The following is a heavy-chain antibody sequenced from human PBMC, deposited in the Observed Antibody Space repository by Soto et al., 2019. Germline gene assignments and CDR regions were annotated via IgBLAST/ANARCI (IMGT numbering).Heavy chain of an antibody. CDR2: IIPNFDTP. J-gene: IGHJ6*02. V-gene: IGHV1-69*01. Sequence: QVHLVQSGAEVKKPGSSVKVSCKTSGGSCNNYAVSWVRQAPGQGLEWMGGIIPNFDTPNYAQKFQDRVTRVGDGSTSPVSMALRSLRSNDTAVYYCAVAMVREILIFESAGMHVWGQGTTVIVSS. CDR3: AVAMVREILIFESAGMHV. D-gene: IGHD2-8*01. CDR1: GGSCNNYA.